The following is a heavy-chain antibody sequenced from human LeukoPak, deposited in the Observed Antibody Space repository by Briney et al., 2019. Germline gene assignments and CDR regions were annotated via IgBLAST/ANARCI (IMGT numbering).Heavy chain of an antibody. CDR3: ARRGPGATVDY. Sequence: SETLSLTCAVYGGSFNDYYRSWIRKPPGKGLEWIGEVNHSGRTNYNPSLKSRVTISQDTSKNQFSLKLRSVTAADTAVYFCARRGPGATVDYWGQGTLVTVSS. CDR2: VNHSGRT. J-gene: IGHJ4*02. V-gene: IGHV4-34*01. CDR1: GGSFNDYY. D-gene: IGHD4/OR15-4a*01.